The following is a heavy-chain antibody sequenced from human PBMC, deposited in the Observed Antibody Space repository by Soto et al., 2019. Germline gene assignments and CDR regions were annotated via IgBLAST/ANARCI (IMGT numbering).Heavy chain of an antibody. V-gene: IGHV1-18*01. CDR2: ISAYNGNT. CDR1: GYTFSFYG. D-gene: IGHD4-4*01. Sequence: APVKLYCRGSGYTFSFYGITWVRQDTGQGLEWMGWISAYNGNTKYANKFQDRITMTTDTSKSIAYLQMNSLKTEDTAVYYCTREDSNYVSYYYGMDVWGQGTTVTVSS. J-gene: IGHJ6*02. CDR3: TREDSNYVSYYYGMDV.